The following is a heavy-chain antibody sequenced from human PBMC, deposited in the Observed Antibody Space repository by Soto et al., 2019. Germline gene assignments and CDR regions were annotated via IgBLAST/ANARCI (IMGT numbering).Heavy chain of an antibody. CDR2: IYYSGST. Sequence: SETLSLTCTVSGGSISSGGYYWSWIRQHPGKGLEWIGYIYYSGSTYYNPSLKSRVTISVDTSKNQFSLKLSSVTAADTAVYYCARDAVVVPAANHYYYGMDVWGQGTPVTVYS. CDR3: ARDAVVVPAANHYYYGMDV. J-gene: IGHJ6*02. D-gene: IGHD2-2*01. CDR1: GGSISSGGYY. V-gene: IGHV4-31*03.